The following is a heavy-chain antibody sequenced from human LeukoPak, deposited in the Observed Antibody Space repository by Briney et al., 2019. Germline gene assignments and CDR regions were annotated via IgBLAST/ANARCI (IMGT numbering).Heavy chain of an antibody. CDR3: ASYYYASSGYPKSGAFDI. CDR1: GGSISSYY. V-gene: IGHV4-59*01. J-gene: IGHJ3*02. D-gene: IGHD3-22*01. CDR2: IYYSGST. Sequence: SETLSLTCTVSGGSISSYYWSWIRQPPGKGLEWIGYIYYSGSTNYNPSLKSRVTISVDTSKNQFSLKLSSVTAADTAVYYCASYYYASSGYPKSGAFDIWGQGTMVTVSS.